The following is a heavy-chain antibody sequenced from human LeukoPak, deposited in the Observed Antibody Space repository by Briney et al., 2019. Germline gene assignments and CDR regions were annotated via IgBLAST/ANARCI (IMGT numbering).Heavy chain of an antibody. CDR3: ARSYCSSTSCYAGRYFQH. J-gene: IGHJ1*01. Sequence: KTSETLSLTCTVSGDSISSGDYYWSWIRQPAGKGLEWIGRISSSGSTNYNPSLKSRVTISVDTSKNQFSLKLSSVTAADTAVYYCARSYCSSTSCYAGRYFQHWGQGTLVTVSS. CDR2: ISSSGST. CDR1: GDSISSGDYY. D-gene: IGHD2-2*01. V-gene: IGHV4-61*02.